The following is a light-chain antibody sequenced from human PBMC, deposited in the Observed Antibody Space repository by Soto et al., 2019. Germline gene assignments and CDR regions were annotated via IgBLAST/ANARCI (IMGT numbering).Light chain of an antibody. CDR3: TSYTSSSTWV. J-gene: IGLJ3*02. Sequence: QSALTQPASVSGSPGQSITISCTGTSSDVGGYTYVSWYQQHPGKAPKLMNYEVSNRPSGVSNRFSGSKSGNTASLTISGLQAEDESDYYCTSYTSSSTWVFGGGTKLTVL. V-gene: IGLV2-14*01. CDR2: EVS. CDR1: SSDVGGYTY.